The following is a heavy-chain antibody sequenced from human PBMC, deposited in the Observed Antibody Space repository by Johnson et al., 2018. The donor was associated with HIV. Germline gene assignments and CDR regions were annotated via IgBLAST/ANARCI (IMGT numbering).Heavy chain of an antibody. CDR3: ARGAGYFDWLSADEGFAFDI. CDR2: ISSNGGST. D-gene: IGHD3-9*01. J-gene: IGHJ3*02. V-gene: IGHV3-64*01. CDR1: GFIFSSYA. Sequence: MQLVESGGGLVQPGASLRLSCAASGFIFSSYAMHWVRQGPGKRLEFVSAISSNGGSTYYANSVKGIFTISRDNSKNTLYLQMGSLRTEDMAVYYCARGAGYFDWLSADEGFAFDIWGQGTMVTVSS.